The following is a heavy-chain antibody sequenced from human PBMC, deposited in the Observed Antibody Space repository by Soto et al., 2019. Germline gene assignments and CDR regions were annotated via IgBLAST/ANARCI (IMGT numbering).Heavy chain of an antibody. V-gene: IGHV3-13*01. CDR2: IGTAGDT. D-gene: IGHD3-10*01. CDR1: GFTFSSYD. J-gene: IGHJ4*02. Sequence: GGSLRLSCAASGFTFSSYDMHWVRQATGKGLEWVSAIGTAGDTYYPGSVKGRFTISRENAKNSLYLQMNSLRAGDTAVYYCARGVRGGAVDYWGQGTLVTVSS. CDR3: ARGVRGGAVDY.